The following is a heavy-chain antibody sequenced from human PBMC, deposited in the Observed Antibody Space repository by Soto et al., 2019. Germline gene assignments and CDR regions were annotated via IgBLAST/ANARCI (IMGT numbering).Heavy chain of an antibody. J-gene: IGHJ6*03. D-gene: IGHD2-15*01. Sequence: ASVKVSCKVSGYTLTELSVHWVRQAPGKGLEWMGGFDPEDGETIYAQKFQGRVTITKDTSTDTAYMELSSLRSEDTAVYYCARDLGEGYCSGGSCQLYYYYYMDVWGKGTTVTVSS. CDR3: ARDLGEGYCSGGSCQLYYYYYMDV. CDR2: FDPEDGET. CDR1: GYTLTELS. V-gene: IGHV1-24*01.